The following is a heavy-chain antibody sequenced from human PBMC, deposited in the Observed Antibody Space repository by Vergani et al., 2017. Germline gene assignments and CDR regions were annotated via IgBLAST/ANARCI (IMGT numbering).Heavy chain of an antibody. V-gene: IGHV3-30-3*01. J-gene: IGHJ3*02. CDR3: ARETPFNNAFDI. CDR2: ISYDGSNK. CDR1: GFTFSSYA. Sequence: QVQLVESGGGVVQPGRSLRLSCAASGFTFSSYAMHWVRQAPGKGLEWVAVISYDGSNKYYADSVEGRFTISRDNSKNTLYLQMNSLRAEDTAVYYCARETPFNNAFDIWGQGTMVTVSS.